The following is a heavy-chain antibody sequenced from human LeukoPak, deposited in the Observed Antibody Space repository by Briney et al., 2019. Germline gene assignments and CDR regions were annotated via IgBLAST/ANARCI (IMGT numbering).Heavy chain of an antibody. D-gene: IGHD6-19*01. Sequence: SETLSLTCAVYGGSFSGYYWSWIRQPPGKGLEWIGEINHSGSTNYSPSLKSRVTISVDTSKNQFSLKLSSVTAADTAVYYCARRRYSSGWYDYWGQGTLVTVSS. CDR2: INHSGST. J-gene: IGHJ4*02. CDR1: GGSFSGYY. V-gene: IGHV4-34*01. CDR3: ARRRYSSGWYDY.